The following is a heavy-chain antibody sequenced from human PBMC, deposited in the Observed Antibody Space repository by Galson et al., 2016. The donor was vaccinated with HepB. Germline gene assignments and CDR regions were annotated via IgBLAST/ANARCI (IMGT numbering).Heavy chain of an antibody. CDR2: LGSGGRI. CDR3: LPSGPDYYMDL. D-gene: IGHD2-15*01. Sequence: LRLSCAGSAFTVSNNHMSWVRQAPGKGLEWVSVLGSGGRIFYADSVKGRFTISRDNSMNTVFLQMNSLRTEDTAVYYCLPSGPDYYMDLWGTGTTVTVSS. CDR1: AFTVSNNH. J-gene: IGHJ6*03. V-gene: IGHV3-66*02.